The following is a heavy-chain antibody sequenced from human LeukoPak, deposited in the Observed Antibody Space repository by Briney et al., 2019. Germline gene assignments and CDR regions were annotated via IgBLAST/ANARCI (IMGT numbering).Heavy chain of an antibody. Sequence: SETLSLTCAVYGGSFSGYYWSWIRQPPGKGLEWIGEINHSGSTNYNPSLKSRVTISVDTSKNQISLKLSSVTAADTAVYYCARLKSGEVADDYWGQGTLVTVSS. CDR2: INHSGST. CDR1: GGSFSGYY. J-gene: IGHJ4*02. CDR3: ARLKSGEVADDY. V-gene: IGHV4-34*01. D-gene: IGHD3-10*01.